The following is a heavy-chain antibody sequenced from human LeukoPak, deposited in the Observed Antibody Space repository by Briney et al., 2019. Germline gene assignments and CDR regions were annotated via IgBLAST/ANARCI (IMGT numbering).Heavy chain of an antibody. J-gene: IGHJ4*02. CDR1: GGSISSGDYY. V-gene: IGHV4-30-4*01. CDR2: IYYSGST. Sequence: SETLPLTCTVSGGSISSGDYYWSWIRQPPGKGLGWIGYIYYSGSTYYNPSLKSRVTISVDTSKNQFSLKLSSVTAADTAVYYCASFTMVRGEQFDYWGQGTLVTVSS. D-gene: IGHD3-10*01. CDR3: ASFTMVRGEQFDY.